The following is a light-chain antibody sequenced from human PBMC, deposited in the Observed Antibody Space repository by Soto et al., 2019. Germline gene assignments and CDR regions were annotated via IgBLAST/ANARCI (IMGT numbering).Light chain of an antibody. J-gene: IGKJ4*01. Sequence: DIVLTQSPGTLSLSPGARATLYCRARQSVSSNHLAWYQQKPGQAPRLLIYGGSSRATGIPVRFSGGGSGTDFTLTISRLEPEDFAVYYCQQFSSYPLTFGGGTKVDIK. CDR3: QQFSSYPLT. CDR1: QSVSSNH. CDR2: GGS. V-gene: IGKV3-20*01.